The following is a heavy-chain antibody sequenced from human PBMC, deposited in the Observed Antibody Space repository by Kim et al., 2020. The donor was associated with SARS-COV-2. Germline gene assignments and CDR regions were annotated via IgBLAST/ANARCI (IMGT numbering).Heavy chain of an antibody. V-gene: IGHV3-23*01. CDR3: AKDRSQLGNFDGRGGFDY. D-gene: IGHD3-9*01. CDR1: GFTLTGYG. Sequence: GGSLRLSCAASGFTLTGYGMSWVRQAAGKGLEWVSGISGSGVSTYHADSVKGRFIISRDNSKSTLNLQMNSLRVEDTAVYYCAKDRSQLGNFDGRGGFDYWGQGTLVTVSS. J-gene: IGHJ4*02. CDR2: ISGSGVST.